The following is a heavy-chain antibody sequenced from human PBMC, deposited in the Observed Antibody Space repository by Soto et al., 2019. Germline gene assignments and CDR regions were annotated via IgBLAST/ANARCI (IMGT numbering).Heavy chain of an antibody. V-gene: IGHV4-30-2*06. J-gene: IGHJ5*02. CDR3: ARGRRSKTATAGTAWFDP. CDR2: IYYPGLT. Sequence: QLQLQESGSGLLKPSQTLSLNCSVSGDSISSGGLSWNWLRQSPGRGLEWIGYIYYPGLTYYNPSLKSRASMSPDTSENQVSLSLSSVTAADSAVYYCARGRRSKTATAGTAWFDPWGPGTLVTVSS. D-gene: IGHD6-13*01. CDR1: GDSISSGGLS.